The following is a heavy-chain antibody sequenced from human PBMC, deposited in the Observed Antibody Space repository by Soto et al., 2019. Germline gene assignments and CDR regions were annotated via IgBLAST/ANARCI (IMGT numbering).Heavy chain of an antibody. V-gene: IGHV4-34*01. CDR1: GGSFSGYY. Sequence: QVQLQQWGAGLLKPSETLSLTCAVYGGSFSGYYWSWIRQPPGKGLEWIGEINHSGSTNYNPSLKSRVTISVDTSKNQFSLKLSSVTAADTAVYYCVAVAGPLNWFDPWGQGTLVTVSS. CDR3: VAVAGPLNWFDP. D-gene: IGHD6-19*01. CDR2: INHSGST. J-gene: IGHJ5*02.